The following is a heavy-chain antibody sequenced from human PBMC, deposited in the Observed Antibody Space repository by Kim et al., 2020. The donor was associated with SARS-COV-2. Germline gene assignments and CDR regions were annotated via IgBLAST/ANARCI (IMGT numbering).Heavy chain of an antibody. J-gene: IGHJ4*02. CDR2: YI. D-gene: IGHD1-1*01. Sequence: YIYYADSVKGQFTISRDNAKNSMYLQMNSLRAEETAVYYCASPELEQPRGWGQGTLVTVSS. CDR3: ASPELEQPRG. V-gene: IGHV3-21*01.